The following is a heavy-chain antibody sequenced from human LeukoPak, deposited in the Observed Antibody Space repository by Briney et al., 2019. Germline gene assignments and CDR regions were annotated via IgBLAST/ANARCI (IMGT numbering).Heavy chain of an antibody. J-gene: IGHJ4*02. CDR3: AKDRGRRDGYNLNYFDY. D-gene: IGHD5-24*01. CDR1: GFTFTTYD. Sequence: GGSLRLSCTASGFTFTTYDMNWVRQAPGKGLEWVSTVNANGRSTYYADSVKGRFTISRDISKNTLVLQMNSLRAEDTAVYYCAKDRGRRDGYNLNYFDYWGQGTLVTVSS. V-gene: IGHV3-23*01. CDR2: VNANGRST.